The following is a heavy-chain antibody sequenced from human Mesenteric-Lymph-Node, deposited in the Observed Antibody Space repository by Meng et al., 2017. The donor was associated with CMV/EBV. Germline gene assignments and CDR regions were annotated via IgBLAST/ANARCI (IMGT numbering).Heavy chain of an antibody. V-gene: IGHV3-66*02. J-gene: IGHJ6*02. CDR3: ARDCGGDCYSYYYYYGMDV. D-gene: IGHD2-21*01. Sequence: GESLKISCAASGFTFSSYSMNWVRQAPGEGLECVSFMSSGGGTYYADSVKGRFTISRDNTKNTVYLQMNSLRAEDTAVYYCARDCGGDCYSYYYYYGMDVWGQGTTVTVSS. CDR1: GFTFSSYS. CDR2: MSSGGGT.